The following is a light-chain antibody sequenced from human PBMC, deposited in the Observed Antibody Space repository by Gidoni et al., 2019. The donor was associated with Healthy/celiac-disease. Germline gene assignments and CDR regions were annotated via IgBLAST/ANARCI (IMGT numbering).Light chain of an antibody. CDR1: SIDVGGYNY. CDR3: SSYTSSSPL. V-gene: IGLV2-14*03. Sequence: QSALTPPASVPGSPGQSITISCTGTSIDVGGYNYVSWYQPHPGKAPKLLIYDASNRPSGVSNRFSGSKSGNTAYLTISGLQAEDEADYYCSSYTSSSPLFGGGTKLTVL. J-gene: IGLJ2*01. CDR2: DAS.